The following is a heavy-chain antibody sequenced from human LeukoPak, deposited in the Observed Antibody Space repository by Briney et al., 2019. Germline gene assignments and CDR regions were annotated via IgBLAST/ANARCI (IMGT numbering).Heavy chain of an antibody. V-gene: IGHV4-4*09. Sequence: SETLSLTCTVSGGSISSYHWSWIRQPPGKGLEWIGYIYTSGSTNYNPSLKSRVTISVDTSKNQFSLKLSSVTAADTAVYYCARLRQGRYNWFDPWGQGTLVTVSS. J-gene: IGHJ5*02. CDR1: GGSISSYH. CDR3: ARLRQGRYNWFDP. CDR2: IYTSGST.